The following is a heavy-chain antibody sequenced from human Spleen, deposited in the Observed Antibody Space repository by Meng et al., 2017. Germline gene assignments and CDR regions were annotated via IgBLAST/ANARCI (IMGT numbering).Heavy chain of an antibody. CDR3: VRSSAWVRTGFDP. J-gene: IGHJ5*02. V-gene: IGHV4-39*01. CDR2: IGHSGFT. CDR1: GGSIRTRGYY. Sequence: QPQLQESGLGLVRPSEALSLTCIVSGGSIRTRGYYWGWIRQPPGKGLEWIGSIGHSGFTYFTPSLNSRVTVSIDTSRNQFSLWLTSVTAADTAVYYCVRSSAWVRTGFDPWGQGTLVTVSS. D-gene: IGHD6-19*01.